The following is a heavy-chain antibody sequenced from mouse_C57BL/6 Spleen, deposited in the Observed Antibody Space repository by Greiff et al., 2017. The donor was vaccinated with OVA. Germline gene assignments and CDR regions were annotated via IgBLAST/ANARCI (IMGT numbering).Heavy chain of an antibody. V-gene: IGHV2-5*01. Sequence: QVQLKESGPGLVKPSQCLSITCTVSGFSFTSYGVHWVRQSPGKGLEWLGVIWSGGSTDYNAAFMYRLCITKDNSKSQVVCKMNRLQADDTAIYYCAIGDYGSSPYAMDYWGQGTSVTVSS. CDR3: AIGDYGSSPYAMDY. CDR2: IWSGGST. CDR1: GFSFTSYG. D-gene: IGHD1-1*01. J-gene: IGHJ4*01.